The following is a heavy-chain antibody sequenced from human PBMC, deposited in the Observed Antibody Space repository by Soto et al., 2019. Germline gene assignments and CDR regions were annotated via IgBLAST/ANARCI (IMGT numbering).Heavy chain of an antibody. Sequence: QVQLVESGGGVVQPGRSLRLSCAASGFTFSHYAMHWVRQAPGKGLEWVAVLAYDGSDKYYADSVKGRFTISRDNSKNTLYLQMTSLRAEDTAVYYCAKVTDNGHYFDYWGQGTGVTVSS. CDR3: AKVTDNGHYFDY. V-gene: IGHV3-30-3*01. J-gene: IGHJ4*02. CDR2: LAYDGSDK. CDR1: GFTFSHYA. D-gene: IGHD1-1*01.